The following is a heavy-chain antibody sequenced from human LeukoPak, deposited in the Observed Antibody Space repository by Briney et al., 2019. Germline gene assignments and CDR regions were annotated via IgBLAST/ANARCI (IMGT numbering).Heavy chain of an antibody. D-gene: IGHD3-10*01. CDR2: IYPGDSDT. CDR3: GRLPSVRGIDRYFDY. V-gene: IGHV5-51*01. CDR1: GYTFTSYR. Sequence: GESLKISCKGSGYTFTSYRIGWVRQMPGKGLEWMGIIYPGDSDTRYSPSFQGQVTISVDKSISTAYLQWSSLKASDTAMYYCGRLPSVRGIDRYFDYWGQGTLVTVSS. J-gene: IGHJ4*02.